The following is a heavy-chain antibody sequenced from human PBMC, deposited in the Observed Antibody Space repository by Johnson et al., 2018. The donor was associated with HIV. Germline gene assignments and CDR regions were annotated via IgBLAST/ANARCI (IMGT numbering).Heavy chain of an antibody. V-gene: IGHV3-66*02. CDR1: EFSVSGNY. CDR2: IHGGGSI. J-gene: IGHJ3*02. Sequence: VQLLESGGGLVRPGGSLRLSCAASEFSVSGNYMTWVRQAPGKGLEWVSVIHGGGSIYYEDSVKGRFTISRDTAKNTLYLQMNNLSPEDTALYYCARRLWFRSVYDAIDIWGQGTMVTVAS. D-gene: IGHD3-10*01. CDR3: ARRLWFRSVYDAIDI.